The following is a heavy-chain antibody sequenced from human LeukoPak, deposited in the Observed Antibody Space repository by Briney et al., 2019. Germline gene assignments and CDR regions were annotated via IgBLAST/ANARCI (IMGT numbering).Heavy chain of an antibody. CDR3: AKGHSSGWGDFDY. V-gene: IGHV3-30*02. J-gene: IGHJ4*02. CDR2: IRYDGSNK. D-gene: IGHD6-19*01. CDR1: GFTFSSYG. Sequence: GGSLRLSCAASGFTFSSYGMHWVRQAPGKGLEWVAFIRYDGSNKYYADSVKGRFTISRDNSKNTLYLQMNSLRADDTAVYYCAKGHSSGWGDFDYWGQGTLVTVSS.